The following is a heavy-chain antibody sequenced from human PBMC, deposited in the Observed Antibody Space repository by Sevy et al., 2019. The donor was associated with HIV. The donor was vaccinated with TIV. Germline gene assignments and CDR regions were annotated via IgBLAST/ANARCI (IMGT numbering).Heavy chain of an antibody. J-gene: IGHJ4*02. D-gene: IGHD3-22*01. Sequence: GESLKISCKGSGYSFTSYWIGWVRQMPGKGLEWMGIIYPGDSDTRYSPSFQGQVTISADKSISTAYLQLSSLKASDTAMYYCARRGHYYDSSGYYYFDYWGQGTLVTVSS. CDR1: GYSFTSYW. V-gene: IGHV5-51*01. CDR2: IYPGDSDT. CDR3: ARRGHYYDSSGYYYFDY.